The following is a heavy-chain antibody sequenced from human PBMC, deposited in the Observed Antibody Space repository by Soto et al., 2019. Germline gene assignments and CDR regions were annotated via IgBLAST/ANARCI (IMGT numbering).Heavy chain of an antibody. V-gene: IGHV4-4*07. CDR2: VYASGST. CDR3: ARDYYGSASYDNYYYYGMDV. J-gene: IGHJ6*02. D-gene: IGHD3-10*01. Sequence: SETLSLTCTVSGGSISSYYWSWVRQPAGKGLELIGRVYASGSTNYNPSLKSRVTMSVDTSKNQFSLKLSSVTAADTALYYCARDYYGSASYDNYYYYGMDVWGQGTTVTVSS. CDR1: GGSISSYY.